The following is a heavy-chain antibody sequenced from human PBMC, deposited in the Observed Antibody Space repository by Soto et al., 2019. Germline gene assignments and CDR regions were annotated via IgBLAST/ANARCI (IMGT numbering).Heavy chain of an antibody. CDR3: AREGYYGSGLGYGMDV. CDR1: GGTFSSYA. CDR2: VIPIFGTA. D-gene: IGHD3-10*01. J-gene: IGHJ6*02. V-gene: IGHV1-69*01. Sequence: QVQLVQSGAEVKKPGSSVKVSYKASGGTFSSYAISWVRQAPGQGLEWMGGVIPIFGTANYAQKFQGRVTITADVSTSTAYMELSSLRSEDTAVYYCAREGYYGSGLGYGMDVWGQGTTVTVSS.